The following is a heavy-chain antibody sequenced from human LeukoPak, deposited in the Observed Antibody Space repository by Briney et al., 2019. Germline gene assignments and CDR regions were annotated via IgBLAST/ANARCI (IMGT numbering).Heavy chain of an antibody. V-gene: IGHV4-59*08. Sequence: SETLPLTCTVSGVSISSYYWSWIRQPPGKGLEWIGYIYYSGSTNYNPSLKSRVTISVDTSKNQFSLKLSSVTAADTAVYYCARQDYSSGWYYFDYWGQGTLVTVSS. J-gene: IGHJ4*02. CDR1: GVSISSYY. CDR3: ARQDYSSGWYYFDY. CDR2: IYYSGST. D-gene: IGHD6-19*01.